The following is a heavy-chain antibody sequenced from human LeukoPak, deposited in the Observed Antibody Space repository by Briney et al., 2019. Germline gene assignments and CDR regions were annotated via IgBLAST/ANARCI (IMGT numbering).Heavy chain of an antibody. CDR3: AKDLIAATGTCDY. J-gene: IGHJ4*02. CDR1: GFTFSSYA. D-gene: IGHD6-13*01. Sequence: PGGSLRLSCAASGFTFSSYAMNWVRQAPGKGLEWVSTISGSGGSTYYADSVKGRFTISRDNSKNTLYLQMNSLRAEDTAVYYCAKDLIAATGTCDYWGQGTLVTVSS. V-gene: IGHV3-23*01. CDR2: ISGSGGST.